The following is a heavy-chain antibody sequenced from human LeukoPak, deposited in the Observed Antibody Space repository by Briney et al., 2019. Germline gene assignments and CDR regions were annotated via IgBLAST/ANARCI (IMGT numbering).Heavy chain of an antibody. V-gene: IGHV1-2*02. D-gene: IGHD3-9*01. CDR3: AGIYDILTGEANFDY. Sequence: ASVKVSCKASGYTFTGYYMYWVRQAPGQGLEWMGWINPNSGGTNYAQKFQGRVTMTRDTSISTAYMEPSRLRSDDTAVYYCAGIYDILTGEANFDYWGQGTLVTVSS. CDR1: GYTFTGYY. J-gene: IGHJ4*02. CDR2: INPNSGGT.